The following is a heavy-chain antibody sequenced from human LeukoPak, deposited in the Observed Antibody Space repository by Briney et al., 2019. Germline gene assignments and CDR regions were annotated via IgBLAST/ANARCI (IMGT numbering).Heavy chain of an antibody. V-gene: IGHV3-23*01. J-gene: IGHJ4*02. D-gene: IGHD2-15*01. CDR3: AKEGEDIVVVVAATPFDY. CDR2: ISGSGGST. CDR1: GFTFSSYA. Sequence: PGGSLRLSCAASGFTFSSYAMSWVRQAPGKGLEWVSAISGSGGSTYYADSVKGRFTISRDNSKNTLYLQMNSLRAEDTAVYYCAKEGEDIVVVVAATPFDYWGQGTLVTVSS.